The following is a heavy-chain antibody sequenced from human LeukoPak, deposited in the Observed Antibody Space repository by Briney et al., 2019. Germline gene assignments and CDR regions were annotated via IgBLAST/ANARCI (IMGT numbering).Heavy chain of an antibody. V-gene: IGHV4-59*01. J-gene: IGHJ4*02. CDR2: IYYSGST. CDR1: GGSISSYY. Sequence: SETLSLTCTVSGGSISSYYWSWIRQPPGKGLEWIGYIYYSGSTNYNPSLKSRVTISVDTSKNQFSLKLSSVTAADTAVYYCAKVDPDSSSTLEVFDYWGQGTLVTVSS. D-gene: IGHD6-6*01. CDR3: AKVDPDSSSTLEVFDY.